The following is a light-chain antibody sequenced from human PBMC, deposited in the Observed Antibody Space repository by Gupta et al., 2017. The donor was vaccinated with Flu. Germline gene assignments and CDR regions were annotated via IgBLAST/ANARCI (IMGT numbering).Light chain of an antibody. CDR2: EVI. V-gene: IGLV2-14*01. J-gene: IGLJ3*02. Sequence: SITISCTGTSSDVGGYNYVSWYQHHPGKAPKLMIYEVINRPSGVSNRFSGSKSGNTASLTISRLQAEDEADYYCSSYTSSNSLEFGGGTKLTVL. CDR1: SSDVGGYNY. CDR3: SSYTSSNSLE.